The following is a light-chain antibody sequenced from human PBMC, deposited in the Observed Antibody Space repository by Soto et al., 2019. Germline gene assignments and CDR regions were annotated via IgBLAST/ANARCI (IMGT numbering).Light chain of an antibody. Sequence: QSALTQPASVSGSPGQSITISCTGTSSDVGGYNYVSWYQQHPGKAPKLMIYEVSNRPSGVSNRFSGSKSGNTASLTISGLQAEHEADYYCRSYTSSSTPYVFGTGTKLTVL. CDR1: SSDVGGYNY. J-gene: IGLJ1*01. V-gene: IGLV2-14*01. CDR3: RSYTSSSTPYV. CDR2: EVS.